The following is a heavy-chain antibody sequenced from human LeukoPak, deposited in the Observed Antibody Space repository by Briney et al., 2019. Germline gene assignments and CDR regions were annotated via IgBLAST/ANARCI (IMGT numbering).Heavy chain of an antibody. CDR1: GGSISSGGYY. Sequence: PSQTLSLTCTVPGGSISSGGYYWSWIRQHPGKGLEWIGYIYYSGSTYYNPSLKSRVTISVDTSKNQFSLKLSSVTAADTAVYYCARSLRGGRNRDPGGYWGQGTLVTVSS. D-gene: IGHD2-15*01. CDR3: ARSLRGGRNRDPGGY. CDR2: IYYSGST. V-gene: IGHV4-31*03. J-gene: IGHJ4*02.